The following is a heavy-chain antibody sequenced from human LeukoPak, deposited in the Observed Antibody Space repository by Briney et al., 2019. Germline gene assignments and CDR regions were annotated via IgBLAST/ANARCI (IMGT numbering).Heavy chain of an antibody. D-gene: IGHD7-27*01. CDR2: INPKSGGT. CDR3: VRAGELDY. CDR1: GYTFTDYY. V-gene: IGHV1-2*02. Sequence: ASVKVSCKASGYTFTDYYMNWVRQAPGQGLEWMGWINPKSGGTKYAQKFQGRVTMTRDTSITTAYMELTILSSDDTAVFYCVRAGELDYWGQETLVTVSS. J-gene: IGHJ4*02.